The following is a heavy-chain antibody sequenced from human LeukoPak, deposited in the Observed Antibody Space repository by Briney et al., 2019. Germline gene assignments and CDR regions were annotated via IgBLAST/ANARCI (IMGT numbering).Heavy chain of an antibody. CDR2: ISAYNGKT. D-gene: IGHD2-21*02. CDR1: GYTFTNYG. Sequence: ASVKVSCKASGYTFTNYGISWVRQAPGQGPEWMGWISAYNGKTNYAQKVQGRVTMTTDTSTSTAYMELRSLRSDDTAVYYCATGPQHSCGGGCYSDYFDYWGQGTLVTVSS. CDR3: ATGPQHSCGGGCYSDYFDY. J-gene: IGHJ4*02. V-gene: IGHV1-18*01.